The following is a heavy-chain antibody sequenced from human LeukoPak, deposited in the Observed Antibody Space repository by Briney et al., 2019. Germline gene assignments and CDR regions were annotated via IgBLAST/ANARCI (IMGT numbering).Heavy chain of an antibody. CDR1: GYTFTSYA. V-gene: IGHV1-3*01. J-gene: IGHJ6*02. CDR3: ASPLGDYGAYYYYGMDV. D-gene: IGHD4-17*01. Sequence: ASVKVSCKASGYTFTSYAMHWVRQAPGQRLEGMGWINAGNGNTKYSQKFQGRVTITRDTSASTAYMELSSLRSEDTAVYYCASPLGDYGAYYYYGMDVWGQGTTVTVSS. CDR2: INAGNGNT.